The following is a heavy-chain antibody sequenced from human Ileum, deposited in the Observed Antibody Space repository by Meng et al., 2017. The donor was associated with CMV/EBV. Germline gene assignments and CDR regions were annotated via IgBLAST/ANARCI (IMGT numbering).Heavy chain of an antibody. CDR2: ISSSSSYI. V-gene: IGHV3-21*01. Sequence: GESLKISCAASGFTFSSYSMNWVRQAPGKGLEWVSSISSSSSYIYYADSVKGRFTISRDNAKNSLYMQMNSLRAEDTAVYYCARDREIVGATSGFDAFDIWGQGTMVTVSS. CDR1: GFTFSSYS. D-gene: IGHD1-26*01. CDR3: ARDREIVGATSGFDAFDI. J-gene: IGHJ3*02.